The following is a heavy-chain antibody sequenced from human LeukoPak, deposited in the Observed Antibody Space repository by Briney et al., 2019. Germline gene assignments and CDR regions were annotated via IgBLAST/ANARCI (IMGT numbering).Heavy chain of an antibody. CDR3: IVFGDSNH. CDR2: IHTSGDT. D-gene: IGHD4-17*01. J-gene: IGHJ5*02. V-gene: IGHV3-53*01. Sequence: GGSLRLSCAASGFTFSTYWMHWDRQAPGKGLEWVSAIHTSGDTCYADSVKGRFTISRDTSKNTLYLQINGLRVEDTAVYYCIVFGDSNHWGQGTLVTVSS. CDR1: GFTFSTYW.